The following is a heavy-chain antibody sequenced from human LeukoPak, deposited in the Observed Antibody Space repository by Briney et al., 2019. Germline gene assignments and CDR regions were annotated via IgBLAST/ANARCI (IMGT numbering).Heavy chain of an antibody. CDR3: ARDYASVYYFDY. Sequence: GGSLRLSCAASGFAFNRYIVQWVRQAPGKGLEWVAVISYDGSNKYYADSVKGRFTISRDNSKNTLYLEMNSLRAEDTAVYYCARDYASVYYFDYWGQGTLVTVSS. D-gene: IGHD5/OR15-5a*01. CDR1: GFAFNRYI. J-gene: IGHJ4*02. CDR2: ISYDGSNK. V-gene: IGHV3-30-3*01.